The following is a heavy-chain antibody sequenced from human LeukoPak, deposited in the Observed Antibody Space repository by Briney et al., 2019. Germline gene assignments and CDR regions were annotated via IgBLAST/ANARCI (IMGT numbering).Heavy chain of an antibody. V-gene: IGHV3-30*04. CDR2: VSDDGKRQ. D-gene: IGHD4-11*01. CDR1: GFPFSNYA. Sequence: GGSLRLSCAASGFPFSNYALHWVRQAPGKGLEWVAVVSDDGKRQIYADFVKGRFTVSRDNSKNTLYLQMNSLRAEDTAVYYCAKDRDYSNQYYYYGMDVWGQGTTVTVSS. J-gene: IGHJ6*02. CDR3: AKDRDYSNQYYYYGMDV.